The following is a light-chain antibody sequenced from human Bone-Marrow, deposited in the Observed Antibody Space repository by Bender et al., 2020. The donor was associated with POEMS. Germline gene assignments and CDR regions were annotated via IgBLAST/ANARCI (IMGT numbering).Light chain of an antibody. Sequence: QSVLTQPPSVSGTPGQRVIISCSGSSSNIGNNSVCWYQQLPGTAPKLLMYKTFDRPSGIPERFSASKSGTSASLAITGLQAEDEADYYRQSYDTSLSAWVFGGGTKLTVL. J-gene: IGLJ3*02. V-gene: IGLV1-47*01. CDR2: KTF. CDR3: QSYDTSLSAWV. CDR1: SSNIGNNS.